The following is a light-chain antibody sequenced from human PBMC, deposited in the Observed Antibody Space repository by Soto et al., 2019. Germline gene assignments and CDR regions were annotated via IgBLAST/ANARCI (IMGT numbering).Light chain of an antibody. CDR1: SSDVGGYNY. CDR2: DNY. V-gene: IGLV1-51*01. CDR3: GAWDSSLNSGV. J-gene: IGLJ3*02. Sequence: QLVLTQPASVSGSPGQSITISCTGTSSDVGGYNYVSWYQQLPGTAPKLLIYDNYKRPSGIPDRFSGSKSGTSATLGITGLQTGDEADYYCGAWDSSLNSGVFGGGTKLTVL.